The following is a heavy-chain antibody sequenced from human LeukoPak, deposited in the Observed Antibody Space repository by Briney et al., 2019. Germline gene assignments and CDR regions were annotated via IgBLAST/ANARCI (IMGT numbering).Heavy chain of an antibody. V-gene: IGHV4-59*08. CDR1: GGSISSYY. CDR2: IYYSGTT. Sequence: SETLSLTCTVSGGSISSYYWSWIRQPPGKGLEWIGYIYYSGTTNYNPSLKSRVTISVDTSKNQFSLKLTSVTAADTAVYYCARSGSYGGHFDNWGQGTLVTVSS. D-gene: IGHD1-26*01. J-gene: IGHJ4*02. CDR3: ARSGSYGGHFDN.